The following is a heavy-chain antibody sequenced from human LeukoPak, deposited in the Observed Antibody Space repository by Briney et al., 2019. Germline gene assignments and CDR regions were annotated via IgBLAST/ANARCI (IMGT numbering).Heavy chain of an antibody. CDR1: GFTVSINY. D-gene: IGHD3-10*01. CDR2: IRSKTYGGTT. CDR3: TRVRGVIVEGFDY. V-gene: IGHV3-49*04. J-gene: IGHJ4*02. Sequence: GGSLRLSCAASGFTVSINYMSWVRQAPGKGLEWVGLIRSKTYGGTTEHAASVKGRFTMSRDDSKSIAYLQMNSLKTEDTAVYYCTRVRGVIVEGFDYWGQGTLVTVSS.